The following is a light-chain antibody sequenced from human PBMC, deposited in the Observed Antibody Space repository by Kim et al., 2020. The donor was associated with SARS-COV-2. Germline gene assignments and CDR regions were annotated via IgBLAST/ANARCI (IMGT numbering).Light chain of an antibody. CDR3: NSRDSSGNHSWV. CDR2: GKN. CDR1: SLRSYY. V-gene: IGLV3-19*01. Sequence: ELTQDPAVSVALGQTVRITCQGDSLRSYYASWYQQKPGQAPVLVIYGKNNRPSGIPDRFSGSSSGNTASLTITGAQAEDEADYYCNSRDSSGNHSWVFG. J-gene: IGLJ3*02.